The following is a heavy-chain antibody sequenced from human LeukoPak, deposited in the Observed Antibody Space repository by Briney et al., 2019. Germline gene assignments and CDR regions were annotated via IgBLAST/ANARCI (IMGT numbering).Heavy chain of an antibody. CDR3: AKDQGRYSYGWFDP. CDR2: LSGSGDRT. CDR1: GFTFNTYD. V-gene: IGHV3-23*01. D-gene: IGHD5-18*01. Sequence: GGSLRLSCAASGFTFNTYDMSWVRQSPVKGLVWVSGLSGSGDRTYYTDSVKGRFIISRDNSKNTLYLQMNSLRAEDTAVYYCAKDQGRYSYGWFDPWGQGTLVTVSS. J-gene: IGHJ5*02.